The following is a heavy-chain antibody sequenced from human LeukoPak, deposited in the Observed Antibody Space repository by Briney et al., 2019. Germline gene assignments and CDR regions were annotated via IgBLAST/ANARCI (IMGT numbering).Heavy chain of an antibody. CDR3: ARKDPSGTYGAFDI. J-gene: IGHJ3*02. CDR2: IYYSGST. CDR1: GGSVSSGSYY. Sequence: KASETLSLTCTVSGGSVSSGSYYWSWIRQPPRKGLEWIGYIYYSGSTNYNPSLKSRVTISVDTSKNQFSLKLSSVTAADTAVYYCARKDPSGTYGAFDIWGQGTMVTVSS. V-gene: IGHV4-61*01. D-gene: IGHD3-10*01.